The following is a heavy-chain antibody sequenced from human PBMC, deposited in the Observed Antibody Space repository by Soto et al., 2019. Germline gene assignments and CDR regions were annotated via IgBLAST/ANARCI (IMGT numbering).Heavy chain of an antibody. CDR3: TKRGVYYYDY. J-gene: IGHJ4*01. CDR2: INSAGST. V-gene: IGHV3-23*01. CDR1: GFTFNTYA. D-gene: IGHD3-3*01. Sequence: EVQLLESGGGLVQPGASLRLSCAAFGFTFNTYAMSWVRQAPGKGLEWVSTINSAGSTFYGDSVKGRFTISRDNSKNTLYLQMNSLRAEDTAVYYCTKRGVYYYDYWGHGALVTVSS.